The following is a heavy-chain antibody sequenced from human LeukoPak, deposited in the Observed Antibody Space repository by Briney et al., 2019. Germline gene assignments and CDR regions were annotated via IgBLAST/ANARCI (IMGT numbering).Heavy chain of an antibody. CDR2: FDPEDGET. D-gene: IGHD5-18*01. J-gene: IGHJ3*02. CDR1: GYTLTELS. CDR3: ARPNPGYSYGTDAFDI. Sequence: ASVKVSCKVSGYTLTELSMHWVRQAPGKGLEWMGGFDPEDGETIYAQKFQGRVTITADESTSTAYMELSSLRSEDTAVYYCARPNPGYSYGTDAFDIWGQGTMVTVSS. V-gene: IGHV1-24*01.